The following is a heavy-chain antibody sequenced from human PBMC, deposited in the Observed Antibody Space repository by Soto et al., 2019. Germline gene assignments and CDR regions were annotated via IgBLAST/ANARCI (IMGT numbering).Heavy chain of an antibody. V-gene: IGHV4-39*01. D-gene: IGHD3-3*01. J-gene: IGHJ4*02. CDR3: ARLGYDFWSGYPGPFDY. Sequence: XATLSLPCTVSGGSISSSSYYWGWIRQPPGKGLEWIGSIYYSGSTYYNPSLKSRVTISVDTSKNQFSLKLSSVTAADTAVYYCARLGYDFWSGYPGPFDYWGQGTLVTVSS. CDR2: IYYSGST. CDR1: GGSISSSSYY.